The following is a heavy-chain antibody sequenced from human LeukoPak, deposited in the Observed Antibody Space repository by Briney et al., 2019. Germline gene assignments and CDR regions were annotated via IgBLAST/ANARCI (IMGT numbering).Heavy chain of an antibody. CDR1: GYTFTSYG. CDR3: ASAGIVVVPAAPSYYYYYYMDV. J-gene: IGHJ6*03. Sequence: ASVKVSCKASGYTFTSYGISWVRQAPGQGLEWMGWISAYNGNTNYAQKLQGRGTMTTDTSTSTAYMELRSLRSDDTAVYYCASAGIVVVPAAPSYYYYYYMDVWGKGTTVTISS. V-gene: IGHV1-18*01. CDR2: ISAYNGNT. D-gene: IGHD2-2*01.